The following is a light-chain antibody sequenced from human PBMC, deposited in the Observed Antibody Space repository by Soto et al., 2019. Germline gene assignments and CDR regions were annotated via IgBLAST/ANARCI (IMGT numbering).Light chain of an antibody. CDR2: TAS. J-gene: IGKJ4*01. Sequence: DIQLTQSPSFLSASVGDRVSITYRASQGITSFLAWYQQIPGKAPKLLIYTASTLQSGVPPRFSGGGSGTEFTLTISSLQPEDFGTYYCQQLNSYPLTFGGGTRVAIK. V-gene: IGKV1-9*01. CDR3: QQLNSYPLT. CDR1: QGITSF.